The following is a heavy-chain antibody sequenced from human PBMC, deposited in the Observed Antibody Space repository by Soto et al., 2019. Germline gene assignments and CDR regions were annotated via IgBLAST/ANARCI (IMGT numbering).Heavy chain of an antibody. J-gene: IGHJ4*02. CDR1: GFTFSSFA. Sequence: QVQLVESGGGVVQPGRSLRLSCAASGFTFSSFAMHWVRQAPGKGLEWLAVISPDVVNYYYAESVKGRFTISRDNSKNTLYLQMNSLRNEDTAVYYCARGGAWTPEGLGYWGQGTLVTVSS. D-gene: IGHD2-15*01. V-gene: IGHV3-30-3*01. CDR2: ISPDVVNY. CDR3: ARGGAWTPEGLGY.